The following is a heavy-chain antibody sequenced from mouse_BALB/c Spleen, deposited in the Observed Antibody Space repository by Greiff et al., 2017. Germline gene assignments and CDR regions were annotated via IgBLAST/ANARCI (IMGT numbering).Heavy chain of an antibody. CDR3: ARGTTVEAMGY. V-gene: IGHV1S56*01. J-gene: IGHJ4*01. CDR2: IYPGNVNT. CDR1: GYTFTSYY. Sequence: QVQLQQSGPELVKPGASVRISCKASGYTFTSYYIHWVKQRPGQGLEWIGWIYPGNVNTKYNEKFKGKATLTADKSSNTAYMQLSSLTSEDSAVYVCARGTTVEAMGYWGQGTSGTVSS. D-gene: IGHD1-1*01.